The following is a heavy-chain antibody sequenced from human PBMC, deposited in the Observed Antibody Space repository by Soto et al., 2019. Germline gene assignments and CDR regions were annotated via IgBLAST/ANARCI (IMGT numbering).Heavy chain of an antibody. J-gene: IGHJ4*02. Sequence: GASVKVSCKASGYTFTTYDINWVRQATGQGLEWMGWMNPNSGNTGYAQKFQGRVTMTRNTSIITAYMELSSLRSEDTAVYYCAYISGTTNSNYWGQGTLVTVSS. D-gene: IGHD1-20*01. CDR1: GYTFTTYD. CDR2: MNPNSGNT. V-gene: IGHV1-8*01. CDR3: AYISGTTNSNY.